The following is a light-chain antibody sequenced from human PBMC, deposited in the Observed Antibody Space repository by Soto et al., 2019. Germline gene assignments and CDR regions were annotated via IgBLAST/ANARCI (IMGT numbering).Light chain of an antibody. Sequence: QSALTQPPSASGSPGQSVTISCTGTSSDVGGYNYVSWYQQHPGKAHQLMMSEVSKRPSGVPDRFSGSKSGNTASLTVSGLQAEDEADYYCSSLAGKNNVVFGGGTKLTVL. CDR1: SSDVGGYNY. CDR2: EVS. V-gene: IGLV2-8*01. CDR3: SSLAGKNNVV. J-gene: IGLJ2*01.